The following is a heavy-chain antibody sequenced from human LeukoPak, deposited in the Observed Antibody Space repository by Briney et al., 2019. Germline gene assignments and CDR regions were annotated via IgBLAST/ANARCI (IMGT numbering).Heavy chain of an antibody. J-gene: IGHJ4*02. CDR1: GDSISSYY. CDR2: INYSGNT. V-gene: IGHV4-59*01. CDR3: AREGRQDYVYFDC. Sequence: SETLSLTCTVSGDSISSYYWSWIRQPPGKGLEWMGYINYSGNTNYNPSLKSRVTISVDTSKNQFSLRLTSVTAADTDVYYCAREGRQDYVYFDCWGQGTLVTVSS. D-gene: IGHD4-17*01.